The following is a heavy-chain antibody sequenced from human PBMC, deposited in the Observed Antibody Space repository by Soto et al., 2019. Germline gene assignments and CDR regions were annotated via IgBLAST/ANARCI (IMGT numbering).Heavy chain of an antibody. V-gene: IGHV1-58*01. CDR1: GFTFTSSA. D-gene: IGHD2-21*02. Sequence: QMQLVQSGPEVKKPGTSVKVSCKASGFTFTSSAVQWVRQARGQRLEWIGWIVVGSGNTNYAQKFQERVTITRDMSTSTVYMELSSLRSEDTAVYYCAADRTDCGGDGYVDWGQGTLVTVSS. J-gene: IGHJ4*02. CDR2: IVVGSGNT. CDR3: AADRTDCGGDGYVD.